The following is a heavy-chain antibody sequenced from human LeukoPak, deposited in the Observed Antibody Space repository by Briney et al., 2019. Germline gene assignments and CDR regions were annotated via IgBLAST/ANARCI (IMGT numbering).Heavy chain of an antibody. D-gene: IGHD2-2*01. J-gene: IGHJ6*03. V-gene: IGHV3-11*04. CDR3: ARGGPGYCSSTSCSRGYYYYYMDV. Sequence: GGSLRLSCAASGFTFSDYYMSWIRQAPGKGLEWVSYISSSGSTIYYADSVKGRFTISRDNAKNSLYLQMNSLRAEDTAVYYCARGGPGYCSSTSCSRGYYYYYMDVWGKGTTVTVSS. CDR2: ISSSGSTI. CDR1: GFTFSDYY.